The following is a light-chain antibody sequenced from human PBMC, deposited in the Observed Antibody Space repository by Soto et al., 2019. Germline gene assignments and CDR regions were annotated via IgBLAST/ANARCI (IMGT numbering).Light chain of an antibody. CDR3: CAYAGSSTFVV. V-gene: IGLV2-23*01. J-gene: IGLJ2*01. CDR2: EGS. CDR1: ISAVGSYNL. Sequence: QSALTQPASVSGSPGQSIPISCTGTISAVGSYNLVSWYQQHPGKAPKLMIYEGSKRPSGVSNRFSGSKSGNTASLTISGLQAEDEADYYCCAYAGSSTFVVFGGGTKLTVL.